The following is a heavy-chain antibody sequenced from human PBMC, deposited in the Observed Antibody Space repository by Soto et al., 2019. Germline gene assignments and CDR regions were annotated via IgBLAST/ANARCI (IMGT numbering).Heavy chain of an antibody. CDR1: GGSFSGYY. J-gene: IGHJ4*02. V-gene: IGHV4-34*01. CDR2: INHSGST. Sequence: QVQLQQWGAGLLKPSETLSLTCAVYGGSFSGYYWCWIRQPPGKGLEGIGEINHSGSTNYNPSLKSRVTISVDTSKNQFSLKLSSVTAADTAVYYCARGPPSRRAAPWMVFWGQGTLVTVSS. D-gene: IGHD6-13*01. CDR3: ARGPPSRRAAPWMVF.